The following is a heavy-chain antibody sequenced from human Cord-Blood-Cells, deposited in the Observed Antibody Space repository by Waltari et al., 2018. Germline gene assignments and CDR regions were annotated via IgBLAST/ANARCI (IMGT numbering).Heavy chain of an antibody. V-gene: IGHV1-8*01. J-gene: IGHJ3*02. Sequence: QVQLVQSGADVKKPWASVKVSCKASGYTFTSYDIHWVRQATGQGIEWMGWMNPNSGNTGYAQKFQGRVTMTRNTSISTAYMELSSLRSEDTAVYYCARERYSYGYAFDIWGKGTMVTVSS. CDR1: GYTFTSYD. D-gene: IGHD5-18*01. CDR2: MNPNSGNT. CDR3: ARERYSYGYAFDI.